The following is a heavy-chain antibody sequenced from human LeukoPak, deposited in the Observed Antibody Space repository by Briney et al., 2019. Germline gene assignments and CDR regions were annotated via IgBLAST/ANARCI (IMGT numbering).Heavy chain of an antibody. D-gene: IGHD2-8*01. J-gene: IGHJ4*02. Sequence: GGSLRLSCAASGFTFSNYWMSWVRQAPGKGLGWVANIKEDGSEKYYVDSVKGRFTISRDNAKNSLYLQVNSLRAEDTAVYYRGRVSQWAFDYWGQGTLVTVSS. CDR2: IKEDGSEK. CDR1: GFTFSNYW. V-gene: IGHV3-7*01. CDR3: GRVSQWAFDY.